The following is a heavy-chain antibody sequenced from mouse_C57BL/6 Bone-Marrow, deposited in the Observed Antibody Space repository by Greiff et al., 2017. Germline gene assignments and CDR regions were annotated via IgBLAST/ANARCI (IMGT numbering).Heavy chain of an antibody. Sequence: EVQGVESGGDLVKPGGSLKLSCAASGFTFSSYGMSWVRQTPDKRLEWVATISSGGSYTYYPDSVKGRFTISRDNAKNTLYLQMSSLKSEDTAMYYCARRGYGSSLDYWGQGTTLTVSS. CDR2: ISSGGSYT. D-gene: IGHD1-1*01. V-gene: IGHV5-6*01. CDR3: ARRGYGSSLDY. J-gene: IGHJ2*01. CDR1: GFTFSSYG.